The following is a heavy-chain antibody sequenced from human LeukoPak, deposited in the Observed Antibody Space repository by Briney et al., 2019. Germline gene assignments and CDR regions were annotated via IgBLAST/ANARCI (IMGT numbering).Heavy chain of an antibody. J-gene: IGHJ6*02. CDR1: GGSISSGGYY. CDR2: IYYSGST. V-gene: IGHV4-31*03. CDR3: ARESVVVVAAIVSRRYYYYGMDV. D-gene: IGHD2-15*01. Sequence: SQALSLTCTVSGGSISSGGYYWSRIRQHPGKGLEWIGYIYYSGSTYYNPSLKSRATISVDTSKNQFSLKLSSVTAADTAVYYCARESVVVVAAIVSRRYYYYGMDVWGQGTTVTVSS.